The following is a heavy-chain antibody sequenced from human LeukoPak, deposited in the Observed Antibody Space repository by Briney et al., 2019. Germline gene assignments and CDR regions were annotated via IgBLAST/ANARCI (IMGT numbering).Heavy chain of an antibody. V-gene: IGHV3-21*01. CDR2: ISSSSSYI. J-gene: IGHJ4*02. CDR3: ARDRRFFGSGSYLDY. CDR1: GFTFSSYN. Sequence: GGSLRLSCAASGFTFSSYNMNWVRQAPGKGLEWVSSISSSSSYIYYADSVKGRFTISRDNAKNSLYLQMNSLRAEDTAVYYCARDRRFFGSGSYLDYWGQGTLVTVSS. D-gene: IGHD3-10*01.